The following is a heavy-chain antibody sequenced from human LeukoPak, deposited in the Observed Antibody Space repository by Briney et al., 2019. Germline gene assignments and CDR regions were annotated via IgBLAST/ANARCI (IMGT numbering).Heavy chain of an antibody. J-gene: IGHJ4*02. CDR1: GFTFSGSA. D-gene: IGHD3-3*01. CDR2: IRRKANSYAT. Sequence: GGSLRLSCAASGFTFSGSALHWVRQASGKGLEWVGRIRRKANSYATAYAASVKGRFTISRDDSKNTAYLQMNSLKIEDTAVYYCTTSTYDFWSGGYWGQGTLVTVSS. CDR3: TTSTYDFWSGGY. V-gene: IGHV3-73*01.